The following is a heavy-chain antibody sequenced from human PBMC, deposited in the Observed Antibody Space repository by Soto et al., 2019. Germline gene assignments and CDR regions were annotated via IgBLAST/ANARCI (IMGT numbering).Heavy chain of an antibody. J-gene: IGHJ4*02. D-gene: IGHD6-6*01. CDR3: PKGSAPARPHYFAS. CDR2: ISGSGGST. V-gene: IGHV3-23*01. Sequence: GGSLRLSCAASGFTFGNYWMTWVRQAPGKGLEWVSAISGSGGSTYYADSVKGRFTISRYDSKNTLYLQMNSLRVEDTGKYYCPKGSAPARPHYFASWGQGSLVTSPQ. CDR1: GFTFGNYW.